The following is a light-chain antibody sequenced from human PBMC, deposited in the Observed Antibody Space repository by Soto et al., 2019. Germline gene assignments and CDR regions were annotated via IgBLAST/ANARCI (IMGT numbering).Light chain of an antibody. J-gene: IGKJ2*01. CDR1: QSISRS. CDR2: DAS. V-gene: IGKV3-15*01. CDR3: HQYNSWPPGT. Sequence: ERVVTPSPATLSVSPWEIATTSCRASQSISRSLAWYQQKPGQAPRLLISDASTRATGIPARFSGSGSGTEFTLTISSLQPEDFALYYCHQYNSWPPGTFGQGTKVDIK.